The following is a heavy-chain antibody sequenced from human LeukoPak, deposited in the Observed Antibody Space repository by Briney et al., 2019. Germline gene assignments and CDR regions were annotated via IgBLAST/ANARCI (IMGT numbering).Heavy chain of an antibody. D-gene: IGHD3-22*01. CDR3: ARGRRVVVINPKYNWFDP. CDR2: INHSGST. V-gene: IGHV4-34*01. CDR1: GGSFSGYY. J-gene: IGHJ5*02. Sequence: PSETLSLTCAVYGGSFSGYYWSWIRQPPGKGPEWIGEINHSGSTNYSPSLKSRVTISVDTSKNQFSLKLSSVTAADTAVYYCARGRRVVVINPKYNWFDPWGQGTLVTVSS.